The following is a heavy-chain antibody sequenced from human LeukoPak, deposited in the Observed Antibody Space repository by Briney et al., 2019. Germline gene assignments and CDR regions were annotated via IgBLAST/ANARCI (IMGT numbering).Heavy chain of an antibody. V-gene: IGHV3-21*01. CDR2: ISSSSSYI. CDR1: GFTFSSYS. J-gene: IGHJ4*02. CDR3: ARLGSTGVLDY. D-gene: IGHD7-27*01. Sequence: GGSLRLSCAASGFTFSSYSMNWVRQAPGKGLEWVSSISSSSSYIYYADSVKGRFTISRDNARNSLYLQMNSLRAEDTAVYYCARLGSTGVLDYWGQGTLVTVSS.